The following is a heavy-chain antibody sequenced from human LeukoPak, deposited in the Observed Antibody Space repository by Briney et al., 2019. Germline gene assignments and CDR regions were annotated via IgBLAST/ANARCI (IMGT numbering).Heavy chain of an antibody. CDR3: GKGRILWFGEQSDFDY. D-gene: IGHD3-10*01. CDR2: ISDSGAYT. Sequence: PGGSLRLSCAASGFTFTKYGMSWVRQAPGKGLEWISTISDSGAYTYYADFVKGRFTVSRDNSKNMVFLEVNSLRAEDTATYFCGKGRILWFGEQSDFDYWGQGTLVTVSS. J-gene: IGHJ4*02. V-gene: IGHV3-23*01. CDR1: GFTFTKYG.